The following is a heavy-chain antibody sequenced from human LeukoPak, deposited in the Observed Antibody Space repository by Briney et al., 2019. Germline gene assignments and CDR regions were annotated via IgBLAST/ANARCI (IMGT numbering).Heavy chain of an antibody. CDR3: ARLFPKERSWELPQRGYFDY. D-gene: IGHD1-26*01. J-gene: IGHJ4*02. V-gene: IGHV1-46*01. Sequence: EASVKVSCKASGYTFTSYYMHWVRQAPGQGLEWMGIINPSGGSTSYARKFQGRVTMTRGTSTSTVYMELSSLRSEDTAVYYCARLFPKERSWELPQRGYFDYWGQGTLVTVSS. CDR1: GYTFTSYY. CDR2: INPSGGST.